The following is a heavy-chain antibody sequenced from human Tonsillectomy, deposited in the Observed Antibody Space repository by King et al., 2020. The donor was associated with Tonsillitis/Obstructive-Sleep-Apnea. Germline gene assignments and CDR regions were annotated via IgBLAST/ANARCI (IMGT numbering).Heavy chain of an antibody. J-gene: IGHJ6*03. V-gene: IGHV3-30*01. CDR2: ISDDGSNK. CDR1: GFTFITYA. D-gene: IGHD6-6*01. Sequence: VQLVESGGGVVQPGRSLRLSCAASGFTFITYAMHWVRQAPGKGLEWVAVISDDGSNKYYADSVKGRFNISRDNSKNTLYLQMNSLRAEDTAVYYCARGIAPRPDYYYYYMDVWDKGTTVTVSS. CDR3: ARGIAPRPDYYYYYMDV.